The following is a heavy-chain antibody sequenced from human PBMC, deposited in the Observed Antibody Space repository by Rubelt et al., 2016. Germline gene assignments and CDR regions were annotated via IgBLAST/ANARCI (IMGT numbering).Heavy chain of an antibody. J-gene: IGHJ6*02. V-gene: IGHV1-8*01. D-gene: IGHD3-3*01. CDR1: GYTFTSYD. CDR2: MNPNSGNT. Sequence: QVQLVQSGAEVKKPGASVKVSCKASGYTFTSYDINWVRQATGQGLEWMGWMNPNSGNTGYAQKFQGRVTMTRNTSISTAYVGRSSLRSEDTAMYYCARLSITIVGVGVYYYGMDVWGQGTTVTVSS. CDR3: ARLSITIVGVGVYYYGMDV.